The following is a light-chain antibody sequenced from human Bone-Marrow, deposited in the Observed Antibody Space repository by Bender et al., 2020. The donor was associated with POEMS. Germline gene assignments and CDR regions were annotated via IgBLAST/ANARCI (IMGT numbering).Light chain of an antibody. CDR2: EVT. CDR1: SSDVGSFDL. Sequence: QSALTQPASVSGSPGQSITISCTGTSSDVGSFDLVSWYQHHPGKAPKLMIYEVTKRPSGISDRFSGSKSGNTASLTIYGLQAEDEADYYCCSYAGSRTWVFGGGTKLTVL. J-gene: IGLJ3*02. V-gene: IGLV2-23*02. CDR3: CSYAGSRTWV.